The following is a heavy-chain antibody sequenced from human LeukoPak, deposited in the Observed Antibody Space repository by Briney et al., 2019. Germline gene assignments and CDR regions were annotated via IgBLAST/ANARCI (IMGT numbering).Heavy chain of an antibody. CDR1: GYSISSGYY. V-gene: IGHV4-38-2*02. Sequence: PSETLSLTCAVSGYSISSGYYWGWVRQPPGKGLEWIGSIYHSGGTYYNPSLKSRVTISIDTSKNQFSPKLSSLTAADTAVYYCAREPYSRGWNWFDPWGQGTLVTVSS. D-gene: IGHD6-19*01. CDR2: IYHSGGT. J-gene: IGHJ5*02. CDR3: AREPYSRGWNWFDP.